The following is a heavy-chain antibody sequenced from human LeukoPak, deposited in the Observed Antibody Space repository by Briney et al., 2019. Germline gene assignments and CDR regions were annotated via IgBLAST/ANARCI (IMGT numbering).Heavy chain of an antibody. CDR2: MNPNSGNT. CDR3: ARGRGIAAADY. Sequence: ASVKVSRKASGYTFTSYGISWVRQAPGQGLEWMGWMNPNSGNTGYAQKFQGRVTMTRNTSISTAYMELSSLRSEDTAVYYCARGRGIAAADYWGQGTLVTVSS. J-gene: IGHJ4*02. D-gene: IGHD6-13*01. CDR1: GYTFTSYG. V-gene: IGHV1-8*02.